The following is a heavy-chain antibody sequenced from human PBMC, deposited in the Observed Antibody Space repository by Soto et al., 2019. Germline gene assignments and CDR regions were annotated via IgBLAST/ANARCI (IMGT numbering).Heavy chain of an antibody. CDR3: ARRLRDGYNQGFDP. J-gene: IGHJ5*02. V-gene: IGHV4-39*01. CDR1: GGSISSSSYY. D-gene: IGHD5-12*01. CDR2: IYYSGST. Sequence: KPSETLSLTCTVSGGSISSSSYYWGWIRQPPGKGLEWIGSIYYSGSTYYNPSLESRVTISVDTSKNQFSLKLSSVTAADTAVYYCARRLRDGYNQGFDPWGQGTPVTVSS.